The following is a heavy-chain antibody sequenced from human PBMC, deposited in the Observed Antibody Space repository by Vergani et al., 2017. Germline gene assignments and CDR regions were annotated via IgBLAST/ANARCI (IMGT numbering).Heavy chain of an antibody. J-gene: IGHJ6*02. CDR1: GYTFTSYA. D-gene: IGHD6-19*01. CDR3: ARGRQWRLTEYLYGMDV. Sequence: QVQLVQSGSELKKPGASVKVSCKASGYTFTSYAMNWVRQAPGQGLEWMGWINTNTGNPTYAQCFTGRFVFSLDTSVSTAYLQISSLKAEDSAVYYCARGRQWRLTEYLYGMDVWGQGTTVTVSS. V-gene: IGHV7-4-1*02. CDR2: INTNTGNP.